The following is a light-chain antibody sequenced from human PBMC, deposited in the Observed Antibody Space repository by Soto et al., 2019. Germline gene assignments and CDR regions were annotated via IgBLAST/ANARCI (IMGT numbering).Light chain of an antibody. V-gene: IGLV2-11*01. CDR2: DVT. Sequence: QSALTQPRSVSGSPGQSVTISCTGTSSDVGAYNYVSWYQQNPGKAPKFLIFDVTKRPSGVPDRFSGSKSGNTASLTISGLQAEYEADYYCCSYAGSYVFGTGTKLTVL. J-gene: IGLJ1*01. CDR1: SSDVGAYNY. CDR3: CSYAGSYV.